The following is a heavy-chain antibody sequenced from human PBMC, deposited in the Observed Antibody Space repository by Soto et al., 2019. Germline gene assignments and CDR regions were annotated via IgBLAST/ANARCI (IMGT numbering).Heavy chain of an antibody. V-gene: IGHV3-7*03. J-gene: IGHJ5*02. CDR1: GFTFSSYW. D-gene: IGHD6-13*01. Sequence: VGSLRLSCAASGFTFSSYWMSWVRQAPGKGLEWVANIKQDGSEKYYVDSVKGRFTISRDNAKNSLYLQMNSLRAEDTAVYYCARHSSSWHRGSWFDPWGQGTLVTVSS. CDR2: IKQDGSEK. CDR3: ARHSSSWHRGSWFDP.